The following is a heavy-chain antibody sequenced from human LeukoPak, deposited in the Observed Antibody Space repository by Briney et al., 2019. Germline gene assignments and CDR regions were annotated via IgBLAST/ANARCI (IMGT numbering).Heavy chain of an antibody. V-gene: IGHV4-39*01. Sequence: SETLSLTCTVPGGSISSSSYYWGWIRQPPGKGLEWIGSIYYSGSTYYNPSLKSRVTISVDTSKNQFSLKLSSVTAADTAVYYCARHVTMVRGVIIGDNWFDPWGQGTLVTVSS. CDR2: IYYSGST. J-gene: IGHJ5*02. CDR3: ARHVTMVRGVIIGDNWFDP. D-gene: IGHD3-10*01. CDR1: GGSISSSSYY.